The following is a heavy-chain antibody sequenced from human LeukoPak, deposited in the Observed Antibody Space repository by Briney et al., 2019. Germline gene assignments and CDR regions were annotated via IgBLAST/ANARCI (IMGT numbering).Heavy chain of an antibody. CDR3: ARVPSGGPFDY. V-gene: IGHV1-18*01. Sequence: GASVKVSCKASGYSFTSYGISWVRQAPGQGLEWMGWISTYNGNTNYEWRLQGRVTMTTDTSTSTVNMELRSLTSDDTAVYYCARVPSGGPFDYWGQGTLVTVSS. CDR2: ISTYNGNT. D-gene: IGHD2-15*01. J-gene: IGHJ4*02. CDR1: GYSFTSYG.